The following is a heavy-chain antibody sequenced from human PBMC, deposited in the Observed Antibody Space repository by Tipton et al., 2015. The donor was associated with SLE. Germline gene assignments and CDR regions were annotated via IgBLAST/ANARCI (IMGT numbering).Heavy chain of an antibody. V-gene: IGHV4-61*02. CDR2: IYTSGYT. CDR3: ARGVSVIQGREYNWFDS. J-gene: IGHJ5*01. Sequence: TLSLTCNVSGGSISFGSYYWSWIRQPAGKGLEWIGRIYTSGYTDYSPSLKSRVTISLDTSKNQFSLKLSSVTAADTAIYFCARGVSVIQGREYNWFDSWGQGTLVTVSS. CDR1: GGSISFGSYY. D-gene: IGHD5-24*01.